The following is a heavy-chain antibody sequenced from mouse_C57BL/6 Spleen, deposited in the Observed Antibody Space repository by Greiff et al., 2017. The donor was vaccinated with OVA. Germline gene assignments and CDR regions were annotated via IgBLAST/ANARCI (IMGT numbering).Heavy chain of an antibody. V-gene: IGHV1-81*01. CDR3: ARGPPLITTVVAGDY. CDR1: GYTFTSYG. CDR2: IYPRSGNT. D-gene: IGHD1-1*01. J-gene: IGHJ2*01. Sequence: LVESGAELARPGASVKLSCKASGYTFTSYGISWVKQRTGQGLEWIGEIYPRSGNTYYNEKFKGKATLTADKSSSTAYMELRSLTSEDSAVYFCARGPPLITTVVAGDYWGQGTTLTVSS.